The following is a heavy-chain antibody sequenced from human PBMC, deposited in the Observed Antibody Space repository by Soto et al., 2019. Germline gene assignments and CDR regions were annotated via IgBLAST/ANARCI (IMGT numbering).Heavy chain of an antibody. CDR3: AKDLSTPRYGIHPPDY. V-gene: IGHV3-30*18. J-gene: IGHJ4*02. CDR1: GFTFSSYG. Sequence: LRLSCASSGFTFSSYGMHWVRQAPGKGLEWVAVISYDGSNKYYADSVKGRFTISRDNSKNTLYLQMNSLRAEDTAVYYCAKDLSTPRYGIHPPDYWGQGTLVTVSS. D-gene: IGHD3-16*02. CDR2: ISYDGSNK.